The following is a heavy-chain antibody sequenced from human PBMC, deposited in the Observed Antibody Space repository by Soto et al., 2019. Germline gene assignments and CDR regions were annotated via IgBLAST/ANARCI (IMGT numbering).Heavy chain of an antibody. CDR3: ATIRVRGGPLRFED. D-gene: IGHD5-12*01. CDR2: VLPISGST. J-gene: IGHJ4*01. CDR1: GGLISKYS. Sequence: QVQLVQSGAEVRKPGSSVKVSCKTSGGLISKYSFNWVRQAPGQGLEWMGGVLPISGSTDYAQKFQGRLTITAARSTSTVYMELSRLRSDDTANYYCATIRVRGGPLRFEDGGQGMLISVSS. V-gene: IGHV1-69*06.